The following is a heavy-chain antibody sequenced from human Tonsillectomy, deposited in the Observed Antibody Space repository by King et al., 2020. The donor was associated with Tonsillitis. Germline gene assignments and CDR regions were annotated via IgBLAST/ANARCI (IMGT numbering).Heavy chain of an antibody. CDR2: MTSTGDT. J-gene: IGHJ6*02. CDR3: AKVSSDGAIVEVPSTKEYYYYYYNMDV. V-gene: IGHV3-23*04. CDR1: GFTFSKFA. Sequence: QLVQSGGGLVQPGGSLRLSCAASGFTFSKFAMNWVRQAPGKGLEWVSSMTSTGDTYYADSVKGRFAISRDISKSTLYLQMNSLRAEDTADYYCAKVSSDGAIVEVPSTKEYYYYYYNMDVWGQGTTVTVSS. D-gene: IGHD2-2*01.